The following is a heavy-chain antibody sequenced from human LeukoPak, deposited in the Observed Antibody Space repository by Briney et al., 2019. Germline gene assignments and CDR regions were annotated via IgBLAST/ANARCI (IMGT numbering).Heavy chain of an antibody. D-gene: IGHD3-10*01. CDR2: SSGSGGSS. V-gene: IGHV3-23*01. CDR3: VGNMVVFDY. Sequence: GGSLRLSCAASGFTFSSYAMSWVRQAPRKGLEWVSASSGSGGSSYYADSVKGRFTISRDNSKNTLYLQMNSLRAEDTAVYYCVGNMVVFDYWGQGTLVTVSS. CDR1: GFTFSSYA. J-gene: IGHJ4*02.